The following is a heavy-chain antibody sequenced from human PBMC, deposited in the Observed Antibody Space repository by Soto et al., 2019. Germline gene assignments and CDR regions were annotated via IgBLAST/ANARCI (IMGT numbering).Heavy chain of an antibody. CDR1: GGSIGSVYNY. D-gene: IGHD1-1*01. CDR2: VYYGGSP. Sequence: PSETLSLTCSVSGGSIGSVYNYWAWIRQSPGKGLEWIGSVYYGGSPFYNPSLQSRVTMSIDTTKNQFSLNLTSVTATDTPVYYRAPIIIPATRNNDFDPR. J-gene: IGHJ5*02. V-gene: IGHV4-39*01. CDR3: APIIIPATRNNDFDP.